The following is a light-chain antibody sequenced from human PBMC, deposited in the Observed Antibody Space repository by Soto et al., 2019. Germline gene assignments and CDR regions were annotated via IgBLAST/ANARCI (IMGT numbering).Light chain of an antibody. V-gene: IGKV3-20*01. CDR2: GAS. Sequence: EIVSTQSPGTLSLSPGERATLSCRASQSVNNNYLAWYQQKPGQAPRLLIYGASSRATGIPDRFSGSGSGTDFTLTISRLEPEDFAVYYCQQYGSSPTFGQGTKLEIK. CDR3: QQYGSSPT. J-gene: IGKJ2*01. CDR1: QSVNNNY.